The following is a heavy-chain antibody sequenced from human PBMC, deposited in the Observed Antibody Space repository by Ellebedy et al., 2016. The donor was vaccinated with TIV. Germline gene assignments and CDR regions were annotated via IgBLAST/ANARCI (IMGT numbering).Heavy chain of an antibody. J-gene: IGHJ4*02. CDR3: ARDTTSDY. V-gene: IGHV3-74*01. CDR2: INGDGSST. D-gene: IGHD1-1*01. Sequence: GESLKISCAASGFTFSGYWMHWVRQVPGKGLVWVSRINGDGSSTAYADSVKGRFTISRDNAKNSLYLQMNSLKTEDTAIYYCARDTTSDYWGQGALVTVSS. CDR1: GFTFSGYW.